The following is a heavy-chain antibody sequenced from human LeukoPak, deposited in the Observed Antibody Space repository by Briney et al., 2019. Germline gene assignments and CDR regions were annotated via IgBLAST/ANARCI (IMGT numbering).Heavy chain of an antibody. D-gene: IGHD3-10*01. CDR2: ISGSGGST. CDR1: GFTFSSYG. V-gene: IGHV3-23*01. CDR3: AKGDGVLLWFGESEDGGWFDP. J-gene: IGHJ5*02. Sequence: QTGGSLRLSCAASGFTFSSYGMSWVRQAPGKGLEWVSAISGSGGSTYYADSVKGRFTISRDNSKNTLYLQMNSLRAEDTAVYYCAKGDGVLLWFGESEDGGWFDPWGQGTLVTVSS.